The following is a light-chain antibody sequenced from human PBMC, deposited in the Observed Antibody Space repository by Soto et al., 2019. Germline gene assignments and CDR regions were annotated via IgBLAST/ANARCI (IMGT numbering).Light chain of an antibody. CDR2: GAS. Sequence: EIVMTQSPATLSVSPGERATLSCRASQSVSSNLAWYQQQPGQAPRLLIYGASTRATGIPARFSGSGSGTEFTLIISSLQSEDFAVYYCQHYNNWPRTFGQGTKVEIK. V-gene: IGKV3-15*01. CDR1: QSVSSN. CDR3: QHYNNWPRT. J-gene: IGKJ1*01.